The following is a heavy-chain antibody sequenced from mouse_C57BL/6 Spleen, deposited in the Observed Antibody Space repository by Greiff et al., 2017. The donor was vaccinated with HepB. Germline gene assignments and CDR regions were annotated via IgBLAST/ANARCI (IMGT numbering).Heavy chain of an antibody. J-gene: IGHJ2*01. CDR3: ARRGFSNNVGVFDY. CDR1: GYTFTSYD. V-gene: IGHV1-85*01. Sequence: LVESGPELVKPGASVKLSCKASGYTFTSYDINWVKQRPGQGLEWIGWIYPRDGSTKYNEKFKGKATLTVDTSSSTAYMELHSLTSEDSAVYFCARRGFSNNVGVFDYWGQGTTLTVSS. D-gene: IGHD2-5*01. CDR2: IYPRDGST.